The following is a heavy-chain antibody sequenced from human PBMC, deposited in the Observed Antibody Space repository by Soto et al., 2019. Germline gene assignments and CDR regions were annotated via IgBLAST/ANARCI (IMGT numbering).Heavy chain of an antibody. CDR3: ARDPRWYDVSNWFDP. D-gene: IGHD3-3*01. Sequence: PGGSLRLSCAASGFTFSSYAMHWVRQAPGKGLEWVAVISYDGSNKYYADSVKGRFTISRDNSKNTLYLQMNSLRAEDTAVYYCARDPRWYDVSNWFDPWGQGTLVTVSS. J-gene: IGHJ5*02. CDR2: ISYDGSNK. CDR1: GFTFSSYA. V-gene: IGHV3-30-3*01.